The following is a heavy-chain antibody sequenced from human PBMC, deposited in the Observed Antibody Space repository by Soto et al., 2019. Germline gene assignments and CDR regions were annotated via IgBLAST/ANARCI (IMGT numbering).Heavy chain of an antibody. J-gene: IGHJ4*02. V-gene: IGHV3-23*01. CDR1: GFTFSSYA. CDR3: APSAHVLRYFGWLSPFDY. D-gene: IGHD3-9*01. CDR2: ISGSGGST. Sequence: GSLRLSCAASGFTFSSYAMSWVRQAPGKGLEWVSAISGSGGSTYYADSVKGRFTISRDNSKNTLYLQMNSLRAEDTAVYYCAPSAHVLRYFGWLSPFDYWGQGTLVTVSS.